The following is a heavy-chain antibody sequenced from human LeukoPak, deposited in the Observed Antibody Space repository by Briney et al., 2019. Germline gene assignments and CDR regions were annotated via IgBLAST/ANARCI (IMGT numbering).Heavy chain of an antibody. CDR1: GDSIGSYY. D-gene: IGHD1-1*01. J-gene: IGHJ4*02. CDR2: IHYSGST. CDR3: ARFSPASNWIYYFDF. V-gene: IGHV4-59*01. Sequence: SETLALTCTVSGDSIGSYYWSWIRQPPGKGLEWIGYIHYSGSTNYNPSLKSRVTISVDTSKNQFSLKLSSVTAADTAVYYCARFSPASNWIYYFDFWGQGTLVTVSS.